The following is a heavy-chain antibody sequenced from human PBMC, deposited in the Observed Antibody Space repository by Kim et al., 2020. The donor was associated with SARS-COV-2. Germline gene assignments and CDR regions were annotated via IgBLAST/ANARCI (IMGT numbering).Heavy chain of an antibody. D-gene: IGHD5-18*01. CDR2: IYYSGST. J-gene: IGHJ3*02. V-gene: IGHV4-31*03. CDR3: ARAIGYPQPDAFDI. CDR1: GGSISSGGYY. Sequence: SETLSLTCTVSGGSISSGGYYWSWIRQHPGKGLEWIGYIYYSGSTYYNPSLKSRVTISVDTSKNQFSLKLSSVTAADTAVYYCARAIGYPQPDAFDIWGQGTMVTVSS.